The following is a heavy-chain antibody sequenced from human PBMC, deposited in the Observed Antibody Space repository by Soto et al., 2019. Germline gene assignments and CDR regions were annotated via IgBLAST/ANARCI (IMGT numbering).Heavy chain of an antibody. CDR1: GFTFSSYS. J-gene: IGHJ6*03. CDR3: AKQKGGLIAAAEGAYYYYMDV. V-gene: IGHV3-21*01. D-gene: IGHD6-13*01. Sequence: GGSLRLSCAASGFTFSSYSMNWVRQAPGKGLEWVSSISSSSSYIYYADSVKGRFTISRDNAKNSLYLQMNSLRAEDTAVYYCAKQKGGLIAAAEGAYYYYMDVWGKGTTVTVSS. CDR2: ISSSSSYI.